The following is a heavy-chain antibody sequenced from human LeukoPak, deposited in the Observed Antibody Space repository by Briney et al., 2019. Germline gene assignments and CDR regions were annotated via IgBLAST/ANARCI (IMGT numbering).Heavy chain of an antibody. CDR3: ARSNAHLSTSWYGNWFDP. D-gene: IGHD2-2*01. CDR2: IYHSGDT. J-gene: IGHJ5*02. Sequence: SETLSLTCTVSGGSISSSSYYWGWIRQPPGKGLEWIASIYHSGDTYYNPSLRSRVTISLDTSKNQLSLKLSSVTAADTAVYYCARSNAHLSTSWYGNWFDPWGQGTLVTVSS. V-gene: IGHV4-39*07. CDR1: GGSISSSSYY.